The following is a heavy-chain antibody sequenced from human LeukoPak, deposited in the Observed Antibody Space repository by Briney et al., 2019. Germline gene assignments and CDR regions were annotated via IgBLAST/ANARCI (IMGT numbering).Heavy chain of an antibody. J-gene: IGHJ5*02. CDR2: ISYDGSNK. CDR1: GFTFSSYG. V-gene: IGHV3-30*03. CDR3: ARLYCSSTSCPKGGGWFDP. Sequence: PGRSLRLSCAASGFTFSSYGMHWVRQAPGKGLEWVAVISYDGSNKYYADSVKGRFTISRDNSKNTLYLQMNSLRAEDTAVYYCARLYCSSTSCPKGGGWFDPWGQGTLVTVSS. D-gene: IGHD2-2*01.